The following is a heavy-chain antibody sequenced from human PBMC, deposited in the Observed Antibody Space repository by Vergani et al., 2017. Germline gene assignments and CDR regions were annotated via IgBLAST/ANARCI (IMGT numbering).Heavy chain of an antibody. Sequence: QVQLVESGGGVVQPGRSLRLSCAASGFTFSSYGMHWVRQAPGKGLEWVAGISYDGSNKYYADSVKGRFSISRDNSKNTLYLQMNSLRAEDTAVYFCAKGYYYGSGSYSYYMDVWGKXP. CDR3: AKGYYYGSGSYSYYMDV. D-gene: IGHD3-10*01. CDR1: GFTFSSYG. CDR2: ISYDGSNK. J-gene: IGHJ6*03. V-gene: IGHV3-30*18.